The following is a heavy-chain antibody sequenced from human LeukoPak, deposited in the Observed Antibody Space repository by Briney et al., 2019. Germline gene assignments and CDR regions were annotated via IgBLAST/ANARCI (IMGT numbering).Heavy chain of an antibody. D-gene: IGHD3-10*01. CDR2: MNPNSGNT. CDR3: ARITMVRGVPKYYFDY. CDR1: GYTFTSYD. J-gene: IGHJ4*02. Sequence: ASVKVSCKASGYTFTSYDINWVRHATGQGLEWMGWMNPNSGNTGYAQKFQGRVTMTRNTSISTAYMELSSLRSEDTAVYYCARITMVRGVPKYYFDYWGQGTLVAVSS. V-gene: IGHV1-8*01.